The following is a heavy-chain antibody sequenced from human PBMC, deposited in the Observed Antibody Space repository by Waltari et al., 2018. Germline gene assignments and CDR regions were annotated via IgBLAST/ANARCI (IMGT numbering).Heavy chain of an antibody. CDR2: IYHSGRT. CDR3: ARAGDYPLSGWFDP. J-gene: IGHJ5*02. CDR1: GGSISSGGYS. D-gene: IGHD3-16*01. Sequence: QLQLQESGSGLVKPSQTLSLTCAVSGGSISSGGYSWSWIRQPPGKGLEWIGYIYHSGRTYYNPSLKSRVTISVDRSKNQFSLKLSSVTAADTAVYYCARAGDYPLSGWFDPWGQGTLVTVSS. V-gene: IGHV4-30-2*01.